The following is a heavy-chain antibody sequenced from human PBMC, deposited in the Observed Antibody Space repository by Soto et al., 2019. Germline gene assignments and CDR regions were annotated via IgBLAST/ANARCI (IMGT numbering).Heavy chain of an antibody. V-gene: IGHV1-2*02. J-gene: IGHJ4*02. D-gene: IGHD2-15*01. CDR3: ARDLAPRGVVAATRVDY. CDR1: GYTFTGYY. CDR2: INPNSGGT. Sequence: ASVRVSCKASGYTFTGYYMHWVRQAPGQGLEWMGWINPNSGGTNYAQKFQGRVTMTRDTSISTAYMELSRLRSDDTAVYYCARDLAPRGVVAATRVDYWGQGTLVTVSS.